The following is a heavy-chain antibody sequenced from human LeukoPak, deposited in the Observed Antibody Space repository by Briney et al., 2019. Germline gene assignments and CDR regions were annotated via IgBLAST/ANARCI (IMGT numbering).Heavy chain of an antibody. CDR1: GFTFSSYG. Sequence: GGSLRLSCAASGFTFSSYGMHWVRQAPGKGLEWVSSISSSSSYIYYADSVKGRFTISRDNAKNSLYLQMNSLRAEDTAVYYCARGYSYGYFDYWGQGTLVTVSS. V-gene: IGHV3-21*01. J-gene: IGHJ4*02. CDR2: ISSSSSYI. CDR3: ARGYSYGYFDY. D-gene: IGHD5-18*01.